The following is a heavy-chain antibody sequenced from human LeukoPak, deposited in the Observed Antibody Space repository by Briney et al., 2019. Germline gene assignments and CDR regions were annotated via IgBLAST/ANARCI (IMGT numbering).Heavy chain of an antibody. CDR1: GYXFTDNY. Sequence: GASVKVSCKASGYXFTDNYMHWVRQAPGQGLEWMGWINPNNGGTKYAQKFQGRVTMTRDTSISTAFMELSRLRSDDTATYYCARAGGVTVTTTWGQGTLVTVSS. J-gene: IGHJ5*02. D-gene: IGHD4-11*01. V-gene: IGHV1-2*02. CDR2: INPNNGGT. CDR3: ARAGGVTVTTT.